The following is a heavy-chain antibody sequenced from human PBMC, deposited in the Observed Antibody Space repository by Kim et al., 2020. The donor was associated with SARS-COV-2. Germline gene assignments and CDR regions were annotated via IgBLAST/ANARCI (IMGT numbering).Heavy chain of an antibody. CDR3: AKDRYYYDSSGYAINGQFDY. Sequence: GGSLRLSCAASGFTFSSYAMSWVRQAPGKGLEWVSAISGSGGSTYYADSVKGRFTISRDNSKNTLYLQMNSLRAEDTAVYYCAKDRYYYDSSGYAINGQFDYWGQGTLVTVSS. J-gene: IGHJ4*02. CDR1: GFTFSSYA. CDR2: ISGSGGST. V-gene: IGHV3-23*01. D-gene: IGHD3-22*01.